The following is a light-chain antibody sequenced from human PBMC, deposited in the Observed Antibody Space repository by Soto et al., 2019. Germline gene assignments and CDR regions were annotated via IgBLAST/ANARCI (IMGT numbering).Light chain of an antibody. V-gene: IGKV2-24*01. CDR2: KIS. J-gene: IGKJ1*01. Sequence: DIVMTQTPLSSPVTLGQPASISCRSSRSLVHSDGNTYLSWLQQRPGQPPRLLLYKISNRFSGVPDRVSGSGAGTHFTLTISRVDAEDVGVYYCMHSTLFPLFGPGTKVEIK. CDR3: MHSTLFPL. CDR1: RSLVHSDGNTY.